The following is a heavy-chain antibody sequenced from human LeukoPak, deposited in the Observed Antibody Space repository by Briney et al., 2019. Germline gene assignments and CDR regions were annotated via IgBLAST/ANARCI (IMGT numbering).Heavy chain of an antibody. D-gene: IGHD6-19*01. V-gene: IGHV3-48*01. CDR3: ARSQWLVPPHPYYYYYYGMDV. J-gene: IGHJ6*02. Sequence: PGGSLRLSCAASGFTFSSYSMNWVRQAPGKGLEWVSYISSSSSTIYYADSVKGRFTISRDNAKNSLYLQMNSLRAEDTAVYYCARSQWLVPPHPYYYYYYGMDVWGQGTTVTVSS. CDR2: ISSSSSTI. CDR1: GFTFSSYS.